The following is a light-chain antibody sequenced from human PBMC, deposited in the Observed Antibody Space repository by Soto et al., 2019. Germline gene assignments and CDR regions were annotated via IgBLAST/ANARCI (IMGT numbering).Light chain of an antibody. J-gene: IGLJ3*02. CDR2: EIS. CDR1: SNDVGGYHY. V-gene: IGLV2-14*01. Sequence: QSALTQPASVSGSPGQSITISCTGTSNDVGGYHYVSWYQQYPGKAPNLIIYEISHRPSGVSNRFSGSNSGNTATLTISGLQAEDEADYYCSSYTYSGTLVVFGGGTKLT. CDR3: SSYTYSGTLVV.